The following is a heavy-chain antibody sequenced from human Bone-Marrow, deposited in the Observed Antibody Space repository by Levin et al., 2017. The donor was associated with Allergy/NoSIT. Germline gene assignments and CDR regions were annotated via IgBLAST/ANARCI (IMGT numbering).Heavy chain of an antibody. J-gene: IGHJ4*02. D-gene: IGHD1-1*01. CDR3: ARDLDTSELFDS. V-gene: IGHV3-33*01. Sequence: LSGGSLRLSCAASGFKFSDRGMHWVRQAPGKGLEWVGIIWYDGTNKHYADSVRGRFTISRDTSKNTLYLQMNSLRAEDTAVYYCARDLDTSELFDSWGQGTLVTVAS. CDR1: GFKFSDRG. CDR2: IWYDGTNK.